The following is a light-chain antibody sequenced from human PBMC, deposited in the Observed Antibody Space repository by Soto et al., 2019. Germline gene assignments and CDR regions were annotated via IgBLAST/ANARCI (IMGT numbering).Light chain of an antibody. Sequence: QSALTQPASVSGSPGQSITISCTGTSSDVGSYNLVSWYQQHPGKAPKLMIYEGTNRPSGVSNRFSGSKSGNTASLTIPGVQAEDDAHYYCSAYAVRVVFGGGTKLTVL. CDR3: SAYAVRVV. V-gene: IGLV2-23*01. CDR2: EGT. CDR1: SSDVGSYNL. J-gene: IGLJ2*01.